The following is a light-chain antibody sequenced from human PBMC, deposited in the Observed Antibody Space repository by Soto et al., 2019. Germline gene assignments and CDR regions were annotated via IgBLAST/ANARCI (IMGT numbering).Light chain of an antibody. CDR3: KQYNNWPQT. J-gene: IGKJ2*01. V-gene: IGKV3-15*01. CDR1: QSVSSK. CDR2: GAS. Sequence: EIVMTQSPVPLSVSPGERATLSCRASQSVSSKLAWYQQKPGQAPRLLIYGASTRATGIPARFSGSGSGTEFTLSISSLQSEEFAVYYCKQYNNWPQTFGQGNKLEIK.